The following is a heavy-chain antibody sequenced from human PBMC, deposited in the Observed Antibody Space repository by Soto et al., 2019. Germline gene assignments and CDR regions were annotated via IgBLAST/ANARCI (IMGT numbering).Heavy chain of an antibody. J-gene: IGHJ6*02. CDR1: GYSFTSYW. Sequence: GESLKISCKGSGYSFTSYWISWVRQMPGKGLERMGRFDPSDAYTNYSPSFQGHYTISADKSISTPFLQRSSLKASHPAMYYRARYCYFYGMDVWGQGTTVTDAS. CDR3: ARYCYFYGMDV. CDR2: FDPSDAYT. V-gene: IGHV5-10-1*01.